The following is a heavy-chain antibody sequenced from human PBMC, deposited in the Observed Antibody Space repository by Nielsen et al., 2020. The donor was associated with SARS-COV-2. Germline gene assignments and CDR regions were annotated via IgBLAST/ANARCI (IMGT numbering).Heavy chain of an antibody. CDR3: AKSGSWLPLDY. CDR1: ENTFTGYY. CDR2: ISPNSGVT. D-gene: IGHD6-13*01. Sequence: ASVKVSCKASENTFTGYYIHWVRQAPGQGLEWMGRISPNSGVTNYAQKFQDRVAMTRDTSISTAYMEVSRLRSDDTAVYYCAKSGSWLPLDYWGQGTLVTVSS. J-gene: IGHJ4*02. V-gene: IGHV1-2*06.